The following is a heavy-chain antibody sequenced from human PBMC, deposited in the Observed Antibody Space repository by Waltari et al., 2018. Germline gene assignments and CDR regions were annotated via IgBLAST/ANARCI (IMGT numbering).Heavy chain of an antibody. V-gene: IGHV1-69*09. CDR3: ARDKPQPNSWGRARYYGMDV. CDR1: GGTFSSYA. D-gene: IGHD3-16*01. J-gene: IGHJ6*02. CDR2: TIPILGIA. Sequence: QVQLVQSGAEVKKPGSSVKVSCKASGGTFSSYATSWVRQAPGQGLEWRGMTIPILGIANYAQKFQGRVTITADKSTSTAYMELSSLRSEDTAVYYCARDKPQPNSWGRARYYGMDVWGQGTTVTVSS.